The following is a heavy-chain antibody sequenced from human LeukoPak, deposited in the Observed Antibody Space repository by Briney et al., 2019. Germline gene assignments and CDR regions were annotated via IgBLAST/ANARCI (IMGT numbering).Heavy chain of an antibody. D-gene: IGHD1-14*01. Sequence: SETLSLSCSVDTVNHYHWNWVRQSAGTGLEWIGRVHTTSGNTFANPSLWGRVTVSIDTTKNEFLLQLTSMTAADTAVYHCARELRNIGEYYFDYWGQGVPVTVSS. CDR1: TVNHYH. CDR3: ARELRNIGEYYFDY. V-gene: IGHV4-4*07. CDR2: VHTTSGNT. J-gene: IGHJ4*02.